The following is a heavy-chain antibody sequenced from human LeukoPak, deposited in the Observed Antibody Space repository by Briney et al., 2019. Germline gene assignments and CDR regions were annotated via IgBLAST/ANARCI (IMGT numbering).Heavy chain of an antibody. V-gene: IGHV1-2*02. D-gene: IGHD6-13*01. CDR1: GYTFTGYY. CDR3: ARGKLAAPGLTGYNWFDP. J-gene: IGHJ5*02. Sequence: GASVKVSRKASGYTFTGYYIHWVRQAAGQGLEGMGWINPNSGGTNYAQKFQGRVTVLRDTSITTDYMELSGLRSDDTAIYYGARGKLAAPGLTGYNWFDPWGQGTLVTVSS. CDR2: INPNSGGT.